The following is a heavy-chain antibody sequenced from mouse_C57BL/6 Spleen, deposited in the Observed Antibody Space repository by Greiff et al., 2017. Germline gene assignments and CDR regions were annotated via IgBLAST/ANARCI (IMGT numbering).Heavy chain of an antibody. J-gene: IGHJ1*03. CDR2: INPGSGGT. CDR3: ARGSHYGSSYVRDWYFDV. D-gene: IGHD1-1*01. CDR1: GYAFTNYL. Sequence: QVQLQQSGAELVRPGTSVKVSCKASGYAFTNYLIEWVKQRPGQGLEWIGVINPGSGGTNYNEKFKGKATLTADKSSSTAYMQLSSLTSEDSAVYFCARGSHYGSSYVRDWYFDVWGTGTTVTVSS. V-gene: IGHV1-54*01.